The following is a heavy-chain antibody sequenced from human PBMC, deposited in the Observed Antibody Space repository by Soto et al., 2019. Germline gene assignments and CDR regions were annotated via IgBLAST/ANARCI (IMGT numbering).Heavy chain of an antibody. CDR2: ISEDAETD. CDR1: GFTFSDFG. CDR3: EKAPFRRPYYFYGMDV. J-gene: IGHJ6*02. V-gene: IGHV3-30*18. Sequence: PGGSLRLSCVASGFTFSDFGMHWVRQVPGKGLEWLAVISEDAETDFHADSVKGRFTVSRDNFKGTLYLQMNSLTKDDSAVYFCEKAPFRRPYYFYGMDVWGQGTTVTVSS. D-gene: IGHD3-10*01.